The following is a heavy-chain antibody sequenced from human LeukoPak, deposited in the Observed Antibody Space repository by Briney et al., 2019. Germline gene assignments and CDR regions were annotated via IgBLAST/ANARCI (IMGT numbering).Heavy chain of an antibody. CDR3: QPDIRGSAHDSSGYYFLSDAFDI. CDR2: IQHDGSEK. Sequence: SGGSLRLSCAASGVTFRDYRTSWVRQAPGKGLEWVANIQHDGSEKYYVDSVKGRFTISRDNAKKSLFLQVSSLRAEDTAVYYCQPDIRGSAHDSSGYYFLSDAFDIWDQGKMVTVSS. J-gene: IGHJ3*02. D-gene: IGHD3-22*01. V-gene: IGHV3-7*02. CDR1: GVTFRDYR.